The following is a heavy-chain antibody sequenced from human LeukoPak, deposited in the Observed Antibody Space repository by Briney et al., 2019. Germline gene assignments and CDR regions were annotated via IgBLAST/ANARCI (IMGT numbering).Heavy chain of an antibody. V-gene: IGHV3-53*01. CDR1: GFTVSSNS. J-gene: IGHJ3*02. Sequence: PGGSLRLSCTVSGFTVSSNSMSWVRQAPGKGLEWVSFIYSDNTHYSDSVKGRFTISRDNSKNTLYLQMNSLRAEDTAVYYCAVGVRGSGSYQIWGHAFDIWGQGTMVTVSS. CDR2: IYSDNT. D-gene: IGHD3-10*01. CDR3: AVGVRGSGSYQIWGHAFDI.